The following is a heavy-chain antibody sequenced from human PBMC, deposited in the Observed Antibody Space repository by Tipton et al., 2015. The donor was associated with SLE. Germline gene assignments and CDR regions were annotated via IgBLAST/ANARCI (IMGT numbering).Heavy chain of an antibody. V-gene: IGHV4-4*09. CDR3: ARLGSSWYGDAFDI. J-gene: IGHJ3*02. CDR2: SHTSGNT. D-gene: IGHD6-13*01. CDR1: GGSITNIY. Sequence: TLSLTCTVSGGSITNIYWSWVRQPPGKGLEWIGYSHTSGNTYYNPSLKSRVTISIDTSKNQFSLNLNSVTAADTAVYYCARLGSSWYGDAFDIWGQGTMVTVSS.